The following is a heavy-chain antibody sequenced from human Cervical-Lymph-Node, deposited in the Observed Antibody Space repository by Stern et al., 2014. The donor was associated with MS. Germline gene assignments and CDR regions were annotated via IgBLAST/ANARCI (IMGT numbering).Heavy chain of an antibody. Sequence: QVQLVQSGAGSVKPGGSLRLSCTTSGFTFSDYYMTWIRQTPGKGLECISYISSTSRTTYYADSVKGRFTISRDSANNSLYLQMNSLRVDDTAVYYCARVLPRSPTSHNWLDSWDQGTLVTVSS. J-gene: IGHJ5*01. V-gene: IGHV3-11*01. CDR1: GFTFSDYY. CDR3: ARVLPRSPTSHNWLDS. CDR2: ISSTSRTT.